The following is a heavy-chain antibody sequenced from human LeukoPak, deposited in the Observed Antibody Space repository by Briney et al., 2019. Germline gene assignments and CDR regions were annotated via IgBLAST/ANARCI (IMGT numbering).Heavy chain of an antibody. CDR2: ISGGGGST. J-gene: IGHJ4*02. V-gene: IGHV3-23*01. Sequence: GGSLRLSCAASGFTFSSYAMSWVRQAPGKGLEWVSAISGGGGSTYYADSVTGRSTISRDNSRDTLYLQMNSLRAEDTAVYYCAKGYYDYVWGSYYFDYWGQGTLVTVSS. CDR3: AKGYYDYVWGSYYFDY. CDR1: GFTFSSYA. D-gene: IGHD3-16*01.